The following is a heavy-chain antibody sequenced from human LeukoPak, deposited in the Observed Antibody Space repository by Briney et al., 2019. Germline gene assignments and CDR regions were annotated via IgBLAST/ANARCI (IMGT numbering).Heavy chain of an antibody. CDR1: GYTFTDYT. D-gene: IGHD3-10*01. CDR2: INTNTGNP. V-gene: IGHV7-4-1*02. Sequence: ASVKVSCKASGYTFTDYTINWVRQAPGQGFEWMGWINTNTGNPTYAQGFTGQFVFSLDTSVSTAYLQISSLKAEDTAVYYCARSSSYYGSGNTEDWGQGTLVTVSS. CDR3: ARSSSYYGSGNTED. J-gene: IGHJ4*02.